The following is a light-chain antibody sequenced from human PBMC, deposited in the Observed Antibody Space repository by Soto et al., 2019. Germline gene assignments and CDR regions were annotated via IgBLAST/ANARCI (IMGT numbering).Light chain of an antibody. CDR2: GAS. Sequence: EIVLTQSPGTLSLSPGERATLSCRASQSVRSNYLAWYQQKPGQAPRLLIYGASSRATGIPDRFSGSGSGTDFTLTISRLEPEDFAVYYCQQYDSSPMYTFGPGTKLEIK. CDR3: QQYDSSPMYT. CDR1: QSVRSNY. J-gene: IGKJ2*01. V-gene: IGKV3-20*01.